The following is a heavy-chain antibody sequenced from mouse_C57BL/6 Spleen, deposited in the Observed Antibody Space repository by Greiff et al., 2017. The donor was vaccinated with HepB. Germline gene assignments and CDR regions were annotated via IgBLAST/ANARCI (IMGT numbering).Heavy chain of an antibody. J-gene: IGHJ2*01. CDR2: INPNNGGT. D-gene: IGHD1-1*01. CDR3: ARGLITTVVATRGYFDY. V-gene: IGHV1-26*01. Sequence: VQLQQSGPELVKPGASVKISCKASGYTFTDYYMNWVKQSHGKSLEWIGDINPNNGGTSYNQKFKGKATLTVDKSSSTAYMERRSLTSEDSAVYYCARGLITTVVATRGYFDYWGQGTTLTVSS. CDR1: GYTFTDYY.